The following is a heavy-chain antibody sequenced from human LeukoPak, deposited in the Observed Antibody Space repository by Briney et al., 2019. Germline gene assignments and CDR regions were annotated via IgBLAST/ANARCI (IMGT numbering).Heavy chain of an antibody. CDR3: ARGGVSTVTAIDY. J-gene: IGHJ4*02. D-gene: IGHD4-17*01. V-gene: IGHV4-59*12. Sequence: SETLSLTCTVSGGSISSYYWSWIRQPPGKGLEWIGYIYYSGSTNYNPSLKSRVTISVDKSKNQFSLKLSSVTAADTAVYYCARGGVSTVTAIDYWGQGTLVTVSS. CDR1: GGSISSYY. CDR2: IYYSGST.